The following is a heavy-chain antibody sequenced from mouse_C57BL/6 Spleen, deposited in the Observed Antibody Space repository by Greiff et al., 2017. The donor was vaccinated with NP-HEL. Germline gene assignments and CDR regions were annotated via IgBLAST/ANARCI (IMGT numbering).Heavy chain of an antibody. V-gene: IGHV1-64*01. CDR2: IHPNSGST. CDR1: GYTFTSYW. CDR3: ARWDGYSFAY. Sequence: VQLQQPGAELVKPGASVKLSCKASGYTFTSYWMHWVKQRPGQGLEWIGMIHPNSGSTNYNEKFKSKATLTVDKSSSTAYMQLSSLTSEDAAVYYCARWDGYSFAYWGQGTLVTVSA. D-gene: IGHD2-3*01. J-gene: IGHJ3*01.